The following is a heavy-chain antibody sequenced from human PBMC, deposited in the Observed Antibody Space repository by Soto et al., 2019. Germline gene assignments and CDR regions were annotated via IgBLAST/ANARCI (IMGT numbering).Heavy chain of an antibody. CDR2: ISYDGSNK. Sequence: QVQLVESGGGVVQPGRSLRLSCAASGFTFSSYGMHWVRQAPGKGLEWVAVISYDGSNKYYADSVKGRFTISRDNSKNTLYLQMNSLRAEDTAVYYCAKDPLCWGQGTLVTVSS. CDR1: GFTFSSYG. V-gene: IGHV3-30*18. J-gene: IGHJ4*02. CDR3: AKDPLC.